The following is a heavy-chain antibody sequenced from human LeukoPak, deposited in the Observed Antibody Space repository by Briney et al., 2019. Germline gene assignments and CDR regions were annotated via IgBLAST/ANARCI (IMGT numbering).Heavy chain of an antibody. D-gene: IGHD1-26*01. CDR3: ARDFLLGSYNDY. V-gene: IGHV4-30-4*01. CDR2: IYYSGST. J-gene: IGHJ4*02. Sequence: PSETLSLTCSVSGGSISSGDYYWSWIRQPPGKGLEWIGYIYYSGSTYYNPSLKSRVTISVDTSKNQFSLKLSSVTAADTAVYYCARDFLLGSYNDYWGQGTLVTVSS. CDR1: GGSISSGDYY.